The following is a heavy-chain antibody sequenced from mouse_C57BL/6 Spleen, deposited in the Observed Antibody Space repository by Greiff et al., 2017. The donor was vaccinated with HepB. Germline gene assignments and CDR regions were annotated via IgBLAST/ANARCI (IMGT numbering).Heavy chain of an antibody. CDR2: INPNYGTT. CDR1: GYSFTDYN. J-gene: IGHJ1*03. V-gene: IGHV1-39*01. D-gene: IGHD1-1*01. Sequence: VHVKQSGPELVKPGASVKISCKASGYSFTDYNMNWVKQSNGKSLEWIGVINPNYGTTSYNQKFKGKATLTVDQSSSTAYMQLNSLTSEDSAVYYCARLRYYGSTYWYFDVWGTGTTVTVSS. CDR3: ARLRYYGSTYWYFDV.